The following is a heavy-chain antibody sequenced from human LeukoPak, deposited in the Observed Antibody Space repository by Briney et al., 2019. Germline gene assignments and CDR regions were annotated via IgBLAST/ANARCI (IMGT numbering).Heavy chain of an antibody. V-gene: IGHV3-21*01. Sequence: GGSLRLSCAASGFTFSSYSTNWVRQAPGKGLEWVSSISSSSSYIYYADSVKGRFTISRDNAKNSLYLQMNSLRAEDMAVYYCARDHHSSGWSRGFDYWGQGTLVTVSS. CDR2: ISSSSSYI. CDR3: ARDHHSSGWSRGFDY. CDR1: GFTFSSYS. D-gene: IGHD6-19*01. J-gene: IGHJ4*02.